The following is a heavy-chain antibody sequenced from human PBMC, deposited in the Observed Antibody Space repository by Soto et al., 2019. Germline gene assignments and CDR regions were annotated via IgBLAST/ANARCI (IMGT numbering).Heavy chain of an antibody. CDR1: GFIFSSYA. D-gene: IGHD5-12*01. CDR3: AKGVATIGEAYFDY. J-gene: IGHJ4*02. Sequence: EVQLLESGGGLVQPGGSLRLSCAASGFIFSSYAMSWVRQAPGEGLEWVSTISGSGGSTYYADAVKGRFTISRYNSKNALYLQMNSLRAEATAVYYCAKGVATIGEAYFDYWGQGTLVTVSS. V-gene: IGHV3-23*01. CDR2: ISGSGGST.